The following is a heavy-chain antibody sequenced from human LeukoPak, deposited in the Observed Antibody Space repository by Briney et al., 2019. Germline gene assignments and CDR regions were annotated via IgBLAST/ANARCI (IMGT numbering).Heavy chain of an antibody. J-gene: IGHJ4*02. Sequence: GGSLRLSCAASGFTFSSYGMHWVRQAPGKGLEWVSAISGSGGSTYYADSVKGRFTISRDNSKNTLYLQMNSLRAEDTAVYYCAKGSSSGWSFDYWGQGTLVTVSS. CDR3: AKGSSSGWSFDY. CDR1: GFTFSSYG. V-gene: IGHV3-23*01. CDR2: ISGSGGST. D-gene: IGHD6-19*01.